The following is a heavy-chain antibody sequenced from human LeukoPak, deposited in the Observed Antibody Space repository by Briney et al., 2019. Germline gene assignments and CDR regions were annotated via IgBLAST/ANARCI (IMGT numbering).Heavy chain of an antibody. Sequence: GGPLRLSCAASGFILTTHWMRWVRQAPGKGLEWVAKIKQDGSEKYYVDSVNGRFTASRDNAKNSLYLQMNSLRGEDTAVYYCARHLDSAHSYGLDVWGQGTTVTLSS. CDR2: IKQDGSEK. D-gene: IGHD3-10*01. CDR3: ARHLDSAHSYGLDV. CDR1: GFILTTHW. V-gene: IGHV3-7*04. J-gene: IGHJ6*02.